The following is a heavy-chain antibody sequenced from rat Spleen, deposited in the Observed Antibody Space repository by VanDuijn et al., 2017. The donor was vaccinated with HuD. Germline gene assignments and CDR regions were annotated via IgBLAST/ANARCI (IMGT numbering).Heavy chain of an antibody. D-gene: IGHD1-2*01. CDR1: GFTFSDYY. J-gene: IGHJ2*01. V-gene: IGHV5-22*01. CDR3: ARQGGGLLITIAAPFDY. Sequence: EVQLVESGGGLVQPGRSLKLSCAASGFTFSDYYMAWVRQAPKKGLEWVASISYEGSSTYYGDSVKGRFTISRDNAKSTLYLQMNSLRSEDTATYYCARQGGGLLITIAAPFDYWGQGVMVTVSS. CDR2: ISYEGSST.